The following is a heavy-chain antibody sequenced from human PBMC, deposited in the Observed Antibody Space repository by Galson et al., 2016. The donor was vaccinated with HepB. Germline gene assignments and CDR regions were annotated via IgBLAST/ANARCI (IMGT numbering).Heavy chain of an antibody. CDR2: MHDSGST. CDR1: GGSISGKY. CDR3: ARSGGSAGMY. D-gene: IGHD3-16*01. Sequence: SETLSLTCSVSGGSISGKYWSWTRQLPGKGLEWIAYMHDSGSTGYNPSLKSRVTISADTSINQFSLRLSSVTAGDTAVYYCARSGGSAGMYWGQGTLVIVSS. V-gene: IGHV4-59*08. J-gene: IGHJ4*02.